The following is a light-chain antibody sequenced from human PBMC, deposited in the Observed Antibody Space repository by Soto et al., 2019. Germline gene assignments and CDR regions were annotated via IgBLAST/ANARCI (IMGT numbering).Light chain of an antibody. J-gene: IGKJ1*01. CDR1: QSVSSN. V-gene: IGKV3-15*01. CDR2: GAS. CDR3: QQYNNWPPWA. Sequence: TVMTQSPATLSVSPGERATLSCRASQSVSSNLAWYQQKPGQVPRLLIYGASTRATGIPARFSGSGSGTEFPLTISSLQSEDFAVYYCQQYNNWPPWAFGQGTKVEIK.